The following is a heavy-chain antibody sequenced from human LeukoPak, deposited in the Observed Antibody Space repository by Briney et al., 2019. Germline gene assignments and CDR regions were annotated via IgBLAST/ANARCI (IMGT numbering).Heavy chain of an antibody. J-gene: IGHJ4*02. Sequence: ASVKVSCKASGYTFTGYYMHWVRQAPGQGLEWMGWMNPNSGNTGYAQKFQGRVTMTRNTSISTAYMELSSLRSEDTAVYYCWLRFLGTFDYWGQGTLVTVSS. D-gene: IGHD3-3*01. V-gene: IGHV1-8*02. CDR3: WLRFLGTFDY. CDR1: GYTFTGYY. CDR2: MNPNSGNT.